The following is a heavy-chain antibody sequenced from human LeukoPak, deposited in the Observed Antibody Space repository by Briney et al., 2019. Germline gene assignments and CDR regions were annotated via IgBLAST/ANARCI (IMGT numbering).Heavy chain of an antibody. CDR1: GFTFSSYD. J-gene: IGHJ4*02. D-gene: IGHD3-10*02. V-gene: IGHV3-13*01. CDR3: ARAMSAGNFDY. CDR2: IGTAGDT. Sequence: GGSLRLSCAASGFTFSSYDMHWVRQATGKGLEWVSAIGTAGDTYYPGSVKGRFTISRENAKNSLYLQMNSLRAGDTAVYYCARAMSAGNFDYWGQGTLVTVSS.